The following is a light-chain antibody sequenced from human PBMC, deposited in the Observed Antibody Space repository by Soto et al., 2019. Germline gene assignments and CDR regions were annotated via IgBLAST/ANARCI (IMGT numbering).Light chain of an antibody. V-gene: IGLV1-44*01. CDR3: ATWDDSLNGVV. J-gene: IGLJ3*02. Sequence: QAVVTQPPSASGTPGQRVTISCFGSSSNVGRNIVSWYQHLPGTAPKLLFYSNSQRPSGVPDRFSGSKSGTSASLAISGLQSEDEADYFCATWDDSLNGVVFGGGTKLTVL. CDR1: SSNVGRNI. CDR2: SNS.